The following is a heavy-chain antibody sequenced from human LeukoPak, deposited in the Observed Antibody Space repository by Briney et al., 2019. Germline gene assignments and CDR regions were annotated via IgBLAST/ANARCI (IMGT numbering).Heavy chain of an antibody. Sequence: GGSLRLSCAPSGFTFRSYSMNWVRPAPGKGLEWVSSISCRRSYLYYADSVKSRLTTSRDNAKNSLYLQMTRLRAEDTAVYYCARMYSAQDYWGQGTLVTVSS. CDR1: GFTFRSYS. D-gene: IGHD6-13*01. CDR3: ARMYSAQDY. J-gene: IGHJ4*02. CDR2: ISCRRSYL. V-gene: IGHV3-21*01.